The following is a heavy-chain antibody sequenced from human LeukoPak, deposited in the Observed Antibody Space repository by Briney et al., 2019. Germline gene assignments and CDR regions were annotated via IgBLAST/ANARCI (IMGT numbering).Heavy chain of an antibody. V-gene: IGHV1-8*01. CDR3: ARGVDSSSWYFDY. D-gene: IGHD6-13*01. J-gene: IGHJ4*02. Sequence: AVKVSCKASGYTFTSYDINWVRQATGQGLEWMGWMNPNSCNTGYAQKFQGRVTMTRNTSISTAYMELSSLRSEDTAVYYCARGVDSSSWYFDYWGQGTLVTVSS. CDR2: MNPNSCNT. CDR1: GYTFTSYD.